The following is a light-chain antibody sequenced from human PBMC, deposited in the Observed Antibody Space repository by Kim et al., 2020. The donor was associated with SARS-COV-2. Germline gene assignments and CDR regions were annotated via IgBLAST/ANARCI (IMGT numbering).Light chain of an antibody. CDR1: QSVSSY. CDR2: YAS. J-gene: IGKJ1*01. CDR3: QQHSNRPPWT. Sequence: SPGERATLSCRASQSVSSYLSSYQQQPRHAPPLLLYYASTSTTSITASLSGSRCATAFFTLTSSRVQPDFVVYYYQQHSNRPPWTFGQGTKVDIK. V-gene: IGKV3-11*01.